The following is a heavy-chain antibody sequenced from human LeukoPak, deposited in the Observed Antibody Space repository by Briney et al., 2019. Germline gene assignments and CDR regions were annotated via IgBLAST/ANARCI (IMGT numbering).Heavy chain of an antibody. CDR3: AKFLRAAAAGTYYFDY. CDR1: GFTFSSSA. CDR2: ISGSGGST. D-gene: IGHD6-13*01. Sequence: GGSLRLSCAASGFTFSSSAMSWVRQAPGKGLEWVSAISGSGGSTYYADSVKGRFTISRDNSKNTLYLQMNSLRAEDTAVYYCAKFLRAAAAGTYYFDYWGQGTLVTVSS. J-gene: IGHJ4*02. V-gene: IGHV3-23*01.